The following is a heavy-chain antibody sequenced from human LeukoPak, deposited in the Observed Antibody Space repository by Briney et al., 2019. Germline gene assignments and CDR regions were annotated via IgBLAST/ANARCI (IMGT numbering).Heavy chain of an antibody. V-gene: IGHV3-9*01. CDR1: GFTFYDYV. CDR3: AKDMSPITMVRGASDAFDI. CDR2: ISWNGGSI. Sequence: SLRLSCAASGFTFYDYVMHWVRHAPGKGLEWGSDISWNGGSIVYADSVKRRFTISRDNAKNSLYLQMTSLRAEDTALYYCAKDMSPITMVRGASDAFDIWGQGTMVTVSS. D-gene: IGHD3-10*01. J-gene: IGHJ3*02.